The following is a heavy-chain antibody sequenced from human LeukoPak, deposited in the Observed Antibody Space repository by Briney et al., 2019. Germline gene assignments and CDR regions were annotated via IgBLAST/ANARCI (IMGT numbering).Heavy chain of an antibody. V-gene: IGHV1-2*02. D-gene: IGHD3-22*01. CDR1: GYTFSDYY. CDR3: ARQYDTVFAY. Sequence: ASVRVSCKASGYTFSDYYMHWVRQAPGQGLEWMGWINPNSGVTNYARKFQGRVTMTRDTSISTAHMELSRVTSDDTAVYYCARQYDTVFAYWGQGTLVTVSS. J-gene: IGHJ4*02. CDR2: INPNSGVT.